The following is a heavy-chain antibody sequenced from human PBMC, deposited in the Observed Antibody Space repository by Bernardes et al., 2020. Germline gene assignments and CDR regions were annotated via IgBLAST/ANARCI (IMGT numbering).Heavy chain of an antibody. D-gene: IGHD6-19*01. Sequence: GSLRLSCAASGFTFSSYAMSWVRQAPGKGLEWVSASSGSGGSTYYADSVKGRFTISRDNSKNTLYLQMNSLRAEDTAVYYCAKIAVAGTGSWVPDAFDIWGQGTMVTVSS. CDR3: AKIAVAGTGSWVPDAFDI. CDR1: GFTFSSYA. J-gene: IGHJ3*02. V-gene: IGHV3-23*01. CDR2: SSGSGGST.